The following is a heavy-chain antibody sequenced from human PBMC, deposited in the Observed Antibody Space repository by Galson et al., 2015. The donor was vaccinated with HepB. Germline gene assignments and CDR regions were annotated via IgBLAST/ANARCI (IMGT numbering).Heavy chain of an antibody. J-gene: IGHJ3*02. CDR2: IKQDGSEK. CDR3: ASLEVATIAFDI. Sequence: SLRLSCAASGFTFSSYWMSWVRQAPGKGLEWVANIKQDGSEKYYVDSVKGRFTISRDNAKNSLYLQMNSLKASDTAMYYCASLEVATIAFDIWGQGTMVTVSS. V-gene: IGHV3-7*03. D-gene: IGHD5-12*01. CDR1: GFTFSSYW.